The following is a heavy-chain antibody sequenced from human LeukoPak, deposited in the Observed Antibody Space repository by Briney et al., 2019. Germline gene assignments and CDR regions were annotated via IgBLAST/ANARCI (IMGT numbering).Heavy chain of an antibody. CDR3: VGDSYDFWSGPPYYYYYMDV. D-gene: IGHD3-3*01. CDR2: IYTSGST. CDR1: GGSFSGYY. J-gene: IGHJ6*03. V-gene: IGHV4-59*10. Sequence: PSETLSLTCAVYGGSFSGYYWSWIRQPPGKGLEWIGRIYTSGSTNYNPSLKSRVTMSVDTSKNQFSLKLSSVTAADTAVYYCVGDSYDFWSGPPYYYYYMDVWGKGTTVTVSS.